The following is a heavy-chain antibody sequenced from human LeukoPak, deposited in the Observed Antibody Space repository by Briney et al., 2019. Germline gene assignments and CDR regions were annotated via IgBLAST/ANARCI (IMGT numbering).Heavy chain of an antibody. V-gene: IGHV3-21*04. Sequence: GGSLRLSCAASGFTFSSYSMKWVRQAPGKGLEWVSSISSSSSYIYYADSVKGRLTISRDNSRNTLLLQMNSVRAEDTAVYYCAKRRTDGHESFDIWGQGTMVTVSS. CDR2: ISSSSSYI. D-gene: IGHD2-8*01. CDR3: AKRRTDGHESFDI. J-gene: IGHJ3*02. CDR1: GFTFSSYS.